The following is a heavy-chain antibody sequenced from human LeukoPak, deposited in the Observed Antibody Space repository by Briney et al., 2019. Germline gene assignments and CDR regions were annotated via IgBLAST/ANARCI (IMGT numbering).Heavy chain of an antibody. V-gene: IGHV5-51*01. CDR3: ARHAQLVGASTNYYGMDV. CDR1: GYSFTRYW. D-gene: IGHD1-26*01. CDR2: IYPGDSDT. J-gene: IGHJ6*02. Sequence: EESLKISCKGSGYSFTRYWIGWVRQMPGKGLEWMGIIYPGDSDTRYSPSFQGQVTISADKSISTAYLPWSSLKASDTAMYYSARHAQLVGASTNYYGMDVWGQGTTVTVSS.